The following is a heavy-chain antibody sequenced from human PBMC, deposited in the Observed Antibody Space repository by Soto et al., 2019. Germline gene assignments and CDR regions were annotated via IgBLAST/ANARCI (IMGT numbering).Heavy chain of an antibody. Sequence: ESGGGLVQPGGSLRLSCAASGFTFSSYSMNWVRQAPGKGLEWVSYISSSSSTIYYADSVKGRFTISRDNAKNSLYLQMNSLRAEDTAVYYCARVSVAGDYWGQGTLVTVSS. V-gene: IGHV3-48*01. CDR3: ARVSVAGDY. J-gene: IGHJ4*02. D-gene: IGHD6-19*01. CDR1: GFTFSSYS. CDR2: ISSSSSTI.